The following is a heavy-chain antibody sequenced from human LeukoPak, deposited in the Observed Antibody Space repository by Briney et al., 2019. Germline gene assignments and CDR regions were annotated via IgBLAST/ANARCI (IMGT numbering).Heavy chain of an antibody. CDR1: GGSISSGGYY. D-gene: IGHD7-27*01. V-gene: IGHV4-31*03. Sequence: SQTLSLTCTVSGGSISSGGYYWSWIRQHPGKGLEWLGYIYYNGNTYYNPSLKGRVTISLDTSKKLFSLTVRSVTAADTAIYYCARDPQLGIGRPSDDFDIWGQGTMVTVSS. CDR2: IYYNGNT. J-gene: IGHJ3*02. CDR3: ARDPQLGIGRPSDDFDI.